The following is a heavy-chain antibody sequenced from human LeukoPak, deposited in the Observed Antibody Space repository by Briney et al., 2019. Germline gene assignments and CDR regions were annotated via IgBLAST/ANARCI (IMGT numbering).Heavy chain of an antibody. CDR2: IIPIFGTA. J-gene: IGHJ4*02. D-gene: IGHD3-22*01. V-gene: IGHV1-69*13. Sequence: ASVKVSCKASGYTFTSYDISWVRQAPGQGLEWMGGIIPIFGTANYAQKFQGRVTITADESTSTAYMELSSLRSEDTAVYYCARMYYYDSSGYLPTDYWGQGTLVTVSS. CDR1: GYTFTSYD. CDR3: ARMYYYDSSGYLPTDY.